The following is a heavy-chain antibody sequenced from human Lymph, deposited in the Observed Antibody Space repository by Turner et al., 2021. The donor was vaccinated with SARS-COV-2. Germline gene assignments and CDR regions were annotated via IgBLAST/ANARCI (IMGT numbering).Heavy chain of an antibody. CDR2: IYYSGST. Sequence: QFQLQASGPGLVKPSQTLSLTCTVSGGSISSGGYYWSWIRQHPGKGLEWIGYIYYSGSTYYNPSLKSRVSISVDTSKNQFSLKLSSVTAADTAVYYCARDYGGNSNYFDYWGQGTLVTVSS. V-gene: IGHV4-31*03. CDR3: ARDYGGNSNYFDY. J-gene: IGHJ4*02. D-gene: IGHD4-17*01. CDR1: GGSISSGGYY.